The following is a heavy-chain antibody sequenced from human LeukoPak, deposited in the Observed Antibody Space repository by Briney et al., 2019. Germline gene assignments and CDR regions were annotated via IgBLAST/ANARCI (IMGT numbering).Heavy chain of an antibody. D-gene: IGHD2/OR15-2a*01. V-gene: IGHV3-11*01. Sequence: GGSLRLSCAASGFTFSDYYMSWIHQAPGRGLEWVSYITSDSTIFYADSVRGRFTISRDNAKSSLFLQMSSLRAEDTAVYYCARRHCNTANCFLIDYWGQGTLVTVSS. CDR3: ARRHCNTANCFLIDY. CDR2: ITSDSTI. J-gene: IGHJ4*02. CDR1: GFTFSDYY.